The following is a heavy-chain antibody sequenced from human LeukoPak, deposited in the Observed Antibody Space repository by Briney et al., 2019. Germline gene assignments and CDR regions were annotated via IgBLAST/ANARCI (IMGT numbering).Heavy chain of an antibody. CDR1: GFTFSSTW. CDR3: ARDFGYCRGGSCYTRMDG. V-gene: IGHV3-7*01. J-gene: IGHJ6*03. Sequence: GGSLRLSCAASGFTFSSTWMSWVRQAPGKGLEWVSNIKEDGGEKNYVDSVKGRFIISRDDVKTSLYLQMNSLRDEDTAVYYCARDFGYCRGGSCYTRMDGWGKGTTVTVSS. D-gene: IGHD2-15*01. CDR2: IKEDGGEK.